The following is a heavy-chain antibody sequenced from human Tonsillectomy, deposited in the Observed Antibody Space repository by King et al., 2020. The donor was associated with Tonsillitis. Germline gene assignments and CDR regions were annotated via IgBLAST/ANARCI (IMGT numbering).Heavy chain of an antibody. CDR3: ARSSGWDNWFDP. J-gene: IGHJ5*02. CDR2: INQSGYT. CDR1: GGSFSGYF. D-gene: IGHD3-22*01. V-gene: IGHV4-34*01. Sequence: VQLPQWGAGLLKPSETLSLTCAVYGGSFSGYFWTWIRQPPGKGLEWIGDINQSGYTNYNPSLKSRVTISSDTSKNQFSLRLSPVTAADTAVYYCARSSGWDNWFDPWGQGSLVTVSS.